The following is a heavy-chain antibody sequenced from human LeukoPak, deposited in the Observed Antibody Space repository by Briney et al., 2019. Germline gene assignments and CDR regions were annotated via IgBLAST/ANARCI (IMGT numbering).Heavy chain of an antibody. CDR1: GYTFMSYV. J-gene: IGHJ1*01. Sequence: GASVKVSCKASGYTFMSYVISWVLQAPRQGLEWMGWISAYNGNTNYAQKFQGRVTMTTDTSTSTAYMDLRSLRSDDTAVYYCARASGSNYEYFQYWGQGTLVTVSS. CDR2: ISAYNGNT. D-gene: IGHD1-26*01. CDR3: ARASGSNYEYFQY. V-gene: IGHV1-18*01.